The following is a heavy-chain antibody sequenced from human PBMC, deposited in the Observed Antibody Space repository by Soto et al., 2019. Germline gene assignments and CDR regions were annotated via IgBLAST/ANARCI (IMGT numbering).Heavy chain of an antibody. D-gene: IGHD3-16*01. J-gene: IGHJ6*02. CDR1: GFTFSSYA. V-gene: IGHV3-23*01. CDR2: ITESGGTT. Sequence: QPGGSLRLSCAASGFTFSSYAMSWVRQAPGKGLEWLSAITESGGTTYHANSVKGRFTISRDNSKNTLYLQMNSLRAEDTAVYYFASEGFRGVMTYYGNDVWGQGTTVTVSS. CDR3: ASEGFRGVMTYYGNDV.